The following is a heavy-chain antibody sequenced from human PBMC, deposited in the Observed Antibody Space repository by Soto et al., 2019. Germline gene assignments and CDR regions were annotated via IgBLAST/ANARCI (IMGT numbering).Heavy chain of an antibody. J-gene: IGHJ3*02. CDR3: ASPIAVAGTTVAFDI. Sequence: QVQLQQWGAGLLKPSETLSLTCAVYGGSFSGYYWSWIRQPPGKGLEWLGEINHSGSTNYNPSLNSRVTISVDTSQNQFSLKLSSVTAADTAVYYCASPIAVAGTTVAFDIWGQGTMVTVSS. D-gene: IGHD6-19*01. V-gene: IGHV4-34*01. CDR1: GGSFSGYY. CDR2: INHSGST.